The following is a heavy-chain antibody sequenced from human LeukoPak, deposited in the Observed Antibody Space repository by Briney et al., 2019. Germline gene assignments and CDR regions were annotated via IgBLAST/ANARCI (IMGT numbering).Heavy chain of an antibody. CDR2: IYHSGST. Sequence: PSETLSLTCTVSGYSISSGYYWGWIRQPPGKGLEWIGSIYHSGSTYYNPSLKSRVTISVDTSKNQFSLKLSSVTAADTAVYYCARDSRDCSGGSCYFVRAFDIWGQGTMVTVSS. D-gene: IGHD2-15*01. V-gene: IGHV4-38-2*02. J-gene: IGHJ3*02. CDR1: GYSISSGYY. CDR3: ARDSRDCSGGSCYFVRAFDI.